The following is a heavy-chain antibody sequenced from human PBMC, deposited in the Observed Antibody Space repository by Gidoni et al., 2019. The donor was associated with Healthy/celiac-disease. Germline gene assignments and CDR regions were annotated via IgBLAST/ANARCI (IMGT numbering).Heavy chain of an antibody. J-gene: IGHJ3*02. Sequence: EVQLLESGGGLVQPGGSLRPPCAAPGFTLSRYAMSWVRQAPGKGLEWVSAISGSGGSTYYADSVKGRFTISRDNSKNTLYLQMNSLRAEDTAVYYCAKGDYATWVEAGAFDIWGQGTMVTVSS. CDR1: GFTLSRYA. CDR2: ISGSGGST. D-gene: IGHD4-17*01. CDR3: AKGDYATWVEAGAFDI. V-gene: IGHV3-23*01.